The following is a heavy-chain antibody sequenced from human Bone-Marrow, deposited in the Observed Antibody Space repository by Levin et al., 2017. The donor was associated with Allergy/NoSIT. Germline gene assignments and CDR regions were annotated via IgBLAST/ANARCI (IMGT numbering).Heavy chain of an antibody. CDR1: GSRFTTNW. D-gene: IGHD5-12*01. J-gene: IGHJ3*02. CDR2: IYPGDSDT. CDR3: AKTFREYSGYDQVDAFDI. Sequence: GESLKISCKDSGSRFTTNWIGWVRQLPGKGLEWMGIIYPGDSDTRYSPSFQGQVTISADKSISTAYLQWGSLKASDTAMYFCAKTFREYSGYDQVDAFDIWGQGTMVTVSS. V-gene: IGHV5-51*01.